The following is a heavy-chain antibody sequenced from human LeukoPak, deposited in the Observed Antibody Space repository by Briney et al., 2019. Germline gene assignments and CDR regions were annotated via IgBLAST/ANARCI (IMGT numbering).Heavy chain of an antibody. D-gene: IGHD3-3*01. CDR1: GFTFSSYA. J-gene: IGHJ4*02. CDR2: ISGSGGST. Sequence: GGSLRLSCAASGFTFSSYAMSWVRQAPGKGLEWVSAISGSGGSTYYADSVKGRFTISRDNSKNTLYLQMNSLRAEDTAVYYCAKDPGYYDFWSGYYTPSFDYWGQGTLDTVSS. V-gene: IGHV3-23*01. CDR3: AKDPGYYDFWSGYYTPSFDY.